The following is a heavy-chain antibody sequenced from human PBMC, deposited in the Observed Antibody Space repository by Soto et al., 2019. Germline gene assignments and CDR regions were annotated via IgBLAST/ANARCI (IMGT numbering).Heavy chain of an antibody. Sequence: SETLSLTCTVSGGSISSGDYYWSWIRQPPGKGLEWIGYIYYSGSTYYNPSLKSRVTISVDTSKNQFSLKLSSVTAADTSVYFCATLYYYDSSGYFNYWGQGTLVTVSS. CDR2: IYYSGST. CDR3: ATLYYYDSSGYFNY. D-gene: IGHD3-22*01. CDR1: GGSISSGDYY. J-gene: IGHJ4*02. V-gene: IGHV4-30-4*01.